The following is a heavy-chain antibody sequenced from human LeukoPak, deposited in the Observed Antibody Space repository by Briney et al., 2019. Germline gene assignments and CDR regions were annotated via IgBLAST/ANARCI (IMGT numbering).Heavy chain of an antibody. V-gene: IGHV4-4*02. CDR1: GGSISSSNW. CDR2: IYHSGST. D-gene: IGHD3-9*01. CDR3: ARGYFDWLHRVPLNWFDP. J-gene: IGHJ5*02. Sequence: SGTLSLTCAVSGGSISSSNWWSWVRQPPGKGLEWIGEIYHSGSTNYNPSLKSRVTISVDKSKNQFSLQLNSVTPEDTAVYYCARGYFDWLHRVPLNWFDPWGQGTLVTVSS.